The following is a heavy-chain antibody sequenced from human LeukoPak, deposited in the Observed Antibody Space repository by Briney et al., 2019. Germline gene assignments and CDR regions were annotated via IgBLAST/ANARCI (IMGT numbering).Heavy chain of an antibody. J-gene: IGHJ3*02. CDR1: GGSISSYY. Sequence: SETLSLTCTVSGGSISSYYWSWIRQPPGKGLEWIGYIYYSGSTYYSPSLKSRVTISVDTSKNQFSLKLSSVTAADTAVYYCARAYGYSAFDIWGQGTMVTVSS. D-gene: IGHD5-24*01. CDR2: IYYSGST. V-gene: IGHV4-59*01. CDR3: ARAYGYSAFDI.